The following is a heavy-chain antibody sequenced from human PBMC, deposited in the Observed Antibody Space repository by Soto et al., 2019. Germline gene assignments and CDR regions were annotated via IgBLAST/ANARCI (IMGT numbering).Heavy chain of an antibody. Sequence: SETLSLTCAVSGGSISSSNWWSWVRQPPGKGLEWIGEIYHSGSTNYNPSLKSRVTISVDKSKNQFSLKLSSVTAADTAVYYCARDPIAARSSCPADGMDVWGQGTTVTVSS. V-gene: IGHV4-4*02. D-gene: IGHD6-6*01. J-gene: IGHJ6*02. CDR2: IYHSGST. CDR3: ARDPIAARSSCPADGMDV. CDR1: GGSISSSNW.